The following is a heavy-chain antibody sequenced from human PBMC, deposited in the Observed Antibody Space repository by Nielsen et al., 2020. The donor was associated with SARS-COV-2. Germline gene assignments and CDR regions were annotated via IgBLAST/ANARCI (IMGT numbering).Heavy chain of an antibody. Sequence: GESLKISCAASGFTFSSYWMSWVRQAPGKGLEWVANIKQDGSEKYYVDSVKGRFTISRDNAKNSLYLQMNSLRAEDTALYYCAKLVGATAYWGQGTLVTVSS. CDR2: IKQDGSEK. CDR3: AKLVGATAY. CDR1: GFTFSSYW. V-gene: IGHV3-7*03. D-gene: IGHD1-26*01. J-gene: IGHJ4*02.